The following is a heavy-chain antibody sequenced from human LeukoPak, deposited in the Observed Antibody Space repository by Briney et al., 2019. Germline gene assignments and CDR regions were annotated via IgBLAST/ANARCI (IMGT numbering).Heavy chain of an antibody. Sequence: SETLSLTCTVSGGSISSYYWSWIRQPPGKGLEWIGYIYYSGSTNYNPSLKSRVTISVDTSKNHFSLKLGSVTAADTAVYYCARDKSVGATRAFDIWGQGTMVTVSS. CDR1: GGSISSYY. CDR2: IYYSGST. CDR3: ARDKSVGATRAFDI. D-gene: IGHD1-26*01. V-gene: IGHV4-59*01. J-gene: IGHJ3*02.